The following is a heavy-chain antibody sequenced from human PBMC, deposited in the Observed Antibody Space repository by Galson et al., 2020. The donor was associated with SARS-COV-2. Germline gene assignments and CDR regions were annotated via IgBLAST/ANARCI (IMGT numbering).Heavy chain of an antibody. CDR2: IVVGSGKT. D-gene: IGHD6-6*01. CDR1: GFTITSSA. CDR3: AAFVARPVY. V-gene: IGHV1-58*01. Sequence: SVKVSCKASGFTITSSAVQWVRQARGQRLEWIGGIVVGSGKTNYAQKFQERVTITRDMSTSTADMELSSLRYEDTAVYYCAAFVARPVYWGQGTLVTVSS. J-gene: IGHJ4*02.